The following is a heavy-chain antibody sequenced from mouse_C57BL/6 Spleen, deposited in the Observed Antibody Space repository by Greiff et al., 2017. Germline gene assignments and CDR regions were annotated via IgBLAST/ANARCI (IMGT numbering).Heavy chain of an antibody. CDR3: ARDDYGSSFAY. CDR2: IYPSDSET. Sequence: QVQLQQSGAELVRPGSSVKLSCQASGYTFTSYWMDWVKQRPGQGLEWIGNIYPSDSETHYNQKFKDKATLTVDKSSSTAYMQLSSLTSEDSAVYYCARDDYGSSFAYWGQGTLVTVSA. D-gene: IGHD1-1*01. CDR1: GYTFTSYW. V-gene: IGHV1-61*01. J-gene: IGHJ3*01.